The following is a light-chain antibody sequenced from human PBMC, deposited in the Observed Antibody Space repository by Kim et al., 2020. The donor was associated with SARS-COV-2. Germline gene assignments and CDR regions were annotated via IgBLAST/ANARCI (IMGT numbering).Light chain of an antibody. V-gene: IGKV1-27*01. CDR2: GAS. CDR3: QSDNSVPWT. CDR1: QDISNN. J-gene: IGKJ1*01. Sequence: DIQMTQSPSSLSASVGDRVTLTCRASQDISNNLAWFQHKPGKAPKLLIYGASALHSEVPSRFSGSGTGTDFTLTISSLQPEDVATFYCQSDNSVPWTFGQGTKVDIK.